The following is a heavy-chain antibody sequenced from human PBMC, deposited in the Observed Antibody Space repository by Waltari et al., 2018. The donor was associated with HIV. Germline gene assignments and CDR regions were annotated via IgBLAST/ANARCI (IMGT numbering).Heavy chain of an antibody. CDR3: ARILWSGWYLRYFDY. J-gene: IGHJ4*02. V-gene: IGHV4-39*01. Sequence: QLQLQESGPGPVKPSETLSLTCSVSGGSISSSNYYWGWIRQPPGKGLECIGRIHYSGGTYSNPSLKSRVSISVDTSKNQFSLTLSSVTAADTAVYYCARILWSGWYLRYFDYWGQGTLVTVSS. D-gene: IGHD6-19*01. CDR1: GGSISSSNYY. CDR2: IHYSGGT.